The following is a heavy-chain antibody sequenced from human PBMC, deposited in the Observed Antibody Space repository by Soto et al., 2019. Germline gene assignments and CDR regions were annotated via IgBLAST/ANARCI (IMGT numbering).Heavy chain of an antibody. CDR1: GGSISSGGYY. J-gene: IGHJ5*01. V-gene: IGHV4-31*03. CDR2: IYYSGST. CDR3: ARHRARWQWFDY. D-gene: IGHD2-15*01. Sequence: QVQLQESGPGLVKPSQTLSLTCSVSGGSISSGGYYWSWIRQHPEKGLEWIGYIYYSGSTNYNPSLKSRVIISGDTSSNRYSLDLRSVTAADTAIYYGARHRARWQWFDYGGQGTLVTVSS.